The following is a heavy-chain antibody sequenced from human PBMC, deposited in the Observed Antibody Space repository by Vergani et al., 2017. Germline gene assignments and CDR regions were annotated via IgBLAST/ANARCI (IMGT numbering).Heavy chain of an antibody. J-gene: IGHJ5*02. CDR3: GSLDGSLRET. D-gene: IGHD1-26*01. CDR1: DFSITSGDY. Sequence: QVQLQESGPGLVKPSETLSLIGTVSDFSITSGDYWGWIRQPPGKGLEWIGTIYHSGRTYYNPSLRSRLTISVDTSKNQFSLTLRSVTAANTAVYHCGSLDGSLRETWGQGTLVTVSS. CDR2: IYHSGRT. V-gene: IGHV4-38-2*02.